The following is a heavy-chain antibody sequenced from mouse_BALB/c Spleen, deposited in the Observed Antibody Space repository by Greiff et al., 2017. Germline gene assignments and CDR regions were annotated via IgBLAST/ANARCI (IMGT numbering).Heavy chain of an antibody. CDR2: ISSGGST. CDR1: GFTFSSYA. CDR3: ARVHYGSSPFAY. D-gene: IGHD1-1*01. V-gene: IGHV5-6-5*01. Sequence: DVMLVESGGGLVKPGGSLKLSCAASGFTFSSYAMSWVRQTPEKRLEWVASISSGGSTYYPDSVKGRFTISRDNARNILYLQMSSLRSEDTAMYYCARVHYGSSPFAYWGQGTLVTVSA. J-gene: IGHJ3*01.